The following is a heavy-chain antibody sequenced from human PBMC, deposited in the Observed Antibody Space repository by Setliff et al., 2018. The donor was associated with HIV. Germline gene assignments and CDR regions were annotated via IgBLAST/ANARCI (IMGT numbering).Heavy chain of an antibody. V-gene: IGHV4-38-2*02. CDR3: ARDDYGDYTVFDI. CDR1: GYSISSGYY. CDR2: MSYSGNT. J-gene: IGHJ3*02. D-gene: IGHD4-17*01. Sequence: SETLSLTCAVSGYSISSGYYWGWIRQPPGKGLEWIGSMSYSGNTYNNPSLKSRVTISVDTSKNQFSLKLSSVTAADTAVYYCARDDYGDYTVFDIWGQGTMVTVSS.